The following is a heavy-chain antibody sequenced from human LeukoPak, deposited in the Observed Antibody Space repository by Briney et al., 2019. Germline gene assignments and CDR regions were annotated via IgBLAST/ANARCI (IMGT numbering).Heavy chain of an antibody. CDR2: IIYSGGAT. D-gene: IGHD3-22*01. V-gene: IGHV3-23*01. CDR1: GFTFSRSA. Sequence: SGGSLRLSCAASGFTFSRSAMTWVRQGPGTGLELVASIIYSGGATYYADSVKGRFTISRDNSKNTLYLQMNSLRAEDTALYYCAKDGLYYDGSEHVYYFDSWGQGTLVTVSS. CDR3: AKDGLYYDGSEHVYYFDS. J-gene: IGHJ4*02.